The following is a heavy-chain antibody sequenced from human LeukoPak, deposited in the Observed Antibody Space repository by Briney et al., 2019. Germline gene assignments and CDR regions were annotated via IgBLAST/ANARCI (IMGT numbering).Heavy chain of an antibody. J-gene: IGHJ6*03. CDR2: IWYDGSNK. Sequence: GGSLRLSCAASGFTFSSYGMHWVRQAPGKGLEWVAVIWYDGSNKYYADSVKGRFTISRDNSKNTLYLQMNSLRAEDTAVYYCARAGGYSIYYYYYYMDVWGKGTTVTVSS. CDR3: ARAGGYSIYYYYYYMDV. CDR1: GFTFSSYG. V-gene: IGHV3-33*01. D-gene: IGHD3-22*01.